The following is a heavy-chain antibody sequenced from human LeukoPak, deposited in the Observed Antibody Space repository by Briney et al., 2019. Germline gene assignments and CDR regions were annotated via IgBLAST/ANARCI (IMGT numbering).Heavy chain of an antibody. V-gene: IGHV4-30-2*01. D-gene: IGHD3-10*01. Sequence: SQTLSLTCAVSGGSISSGGYSWSWIRQPPGKGLEWIGCIYHSGSTYYNPSLKSRVTISVDRSKNQFSLKLSSVTAADTAVYYCARGGNYYGSGYYFDYWGQGTLVTVSS. CDR3: ARGGNYYGSGYYFDY. CDR1: GGSISSGGYS. CDR2: IYHSGST. J-gene: IGHJ4*02.